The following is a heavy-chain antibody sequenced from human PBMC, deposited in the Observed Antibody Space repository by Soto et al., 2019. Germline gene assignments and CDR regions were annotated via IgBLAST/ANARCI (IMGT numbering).Heavy chain of an antibody. J-gene: IGHJ4*02. D-gene: IGHD1-26*01. CDR3: ARDDIVGATEALGY. CDR2: INSDGSST. CDR1: GFTFSRYW. Sequence: EVQLVESGGGLVQPGGSLRLSCAASGFTFSRYWMHWVRQAPGKGLVWVSRINSDGSSTSYADSVKGRFTISRDNAKNTLYLQMNSLRAEDTAVYYCARDDIVGATEALGYWGQGTLVTVSS. V-gene: IGHV3-74*01.